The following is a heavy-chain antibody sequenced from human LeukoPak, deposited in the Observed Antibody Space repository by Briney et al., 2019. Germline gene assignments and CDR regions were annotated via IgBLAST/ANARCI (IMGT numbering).Heavy chain of an antibody. CDR3: ARGSRWFDP. CDR1: GGSFSGYY. J-gene: IGHJ5*02. V-gene: IGHV4-34*01. CDR2: INHSGST. Sequence: SETLSLTCAVYGGSFSGYYWSWIRQPPGKGLEWIGEINHSGSTNYNPSLKSRVTISVDTSKNQFSLKLSSVAAADTAVYYCARGSRWFDPWGQGTLVTVSS.